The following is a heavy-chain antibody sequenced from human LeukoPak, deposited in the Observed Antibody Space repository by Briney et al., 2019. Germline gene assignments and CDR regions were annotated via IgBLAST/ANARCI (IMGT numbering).Heavy chain of an antibody. D-gene: IGHD6-13*01. CDR1: GYTFTSYD. CDR2: MNPNSGNT. V-gene: IGHV1-8*01. J-gene: IGHJ4*02. Sequence: ASVKVSCKASGYTFTSYDINWVRQATGQGLEWMGWMNPNSGNTGYAQKFQGRVTMTEDTSTDTAYMELSSLRSEDTAVYYCATGSGIAAALDYWGQGILVTVSS. CDR3: ATGSGIAAALDY.